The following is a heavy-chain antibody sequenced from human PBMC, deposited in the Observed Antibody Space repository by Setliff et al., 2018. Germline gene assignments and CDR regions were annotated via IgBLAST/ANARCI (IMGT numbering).Heavy chain of an antibody. J-gene: IGHJ4*02. CDR3: ARTGTYRYFDY. CDR1: GDSISDAS. CDR2: VFYNGAA. D-gene: IGHD1-1*01. V-gene: IGHV4-59*01. Sequence: LSLTCTVSGDSISDASIMAWIRQPPGKGLEFIGYVFYNGAAKYDPSLKSRVTMSVDTSKTQFSLKLNSMTTADTAVYYGARTGTYRYFDYWGRGTLVTVSS.